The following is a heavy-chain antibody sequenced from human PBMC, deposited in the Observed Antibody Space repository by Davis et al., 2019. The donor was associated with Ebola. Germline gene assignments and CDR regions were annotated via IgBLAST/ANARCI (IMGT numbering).Heavy chain of an antibody. D-gene: IGHD3-10*01. CDR1: GYTFTGYY. CDR2: INPNSGGT. V-gene: IGHV1-2*02. J-gene: IGHJ4*02. Sequence: ASVKVSCKASGYTFTGYYMHWVRQAPGQGLEWMGWINPNSGGTNYAQKFQGRVTMTRDTSISTAYMELSRLRSDDTAVYYCASPFITMGPKKVFDYWGQGTLVTVSS. CDR3: ASPFITMGPKKVFDY.